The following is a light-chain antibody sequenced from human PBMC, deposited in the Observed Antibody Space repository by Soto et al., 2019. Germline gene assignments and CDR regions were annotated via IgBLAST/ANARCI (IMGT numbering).Light chain of an antibody. CDR2: DAS. J-gene: IGKJ4*01. V-gene: IGKV1-33*01. CDR3: QQYDNLFGA. Sequence: DIQMTQSPSSLSASVGDRVTITCQASQDISNYLNWYQQKPGKAPKLLIYDASNLETGVPSRFSGSGSGTDFTFTISSLQPEDIATYYCQQYDNLFGAFGGGTKVDIK. CDR1: QDISNY.